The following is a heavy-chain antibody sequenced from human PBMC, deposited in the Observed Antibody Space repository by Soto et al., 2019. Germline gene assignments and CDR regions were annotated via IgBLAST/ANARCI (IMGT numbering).Heavy chain of an antibody. Sequence: WGSLRLSCAASGFSFSSYEMDWVRQAPGKGLEWVAYISSSGTILYGDSVKGRFTISRDNADNSLYLQMNSLIAEDTAIYYCTKEKSVMYSGYDAFDVWGRGTMVTVSS. CDR3: TKEKSVMYSGYDAFDV. CDR2: ISSSGTI. CDR1: GFSFSSYE. D-gene: IGHD5-12*01. J-gene: IGHJ3*01. V-gene: IGHV3-48*03.